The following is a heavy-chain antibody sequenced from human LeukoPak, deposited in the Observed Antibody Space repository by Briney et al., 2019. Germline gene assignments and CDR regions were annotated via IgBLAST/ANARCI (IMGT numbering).Heavy chain of an antibody. CDR3: ARDRPLPTAGFDY. V-gene: IGHV3-21*01. CDR1: GFTFSSYS. Sequence: GGSLRLSCAASGFTFSSYSMNWVRQAPGKGLEWVSSISSSSSYIYYADSVKGRFTISRVNSKNSLYLQMTSFSVVDTAVYYWARDRPLPTAGFDYWGQGTLVTVSS. J-gene: IGHJ4*02. CDR2: ISSSSSYI. D-gene: IGHD1-26*01.